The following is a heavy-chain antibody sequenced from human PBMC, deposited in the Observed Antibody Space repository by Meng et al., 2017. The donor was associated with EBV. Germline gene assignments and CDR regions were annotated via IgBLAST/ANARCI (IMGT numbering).Heavy chain of an antibody. CDR2: IYSSGST. V-gene: IGHV4-61*01. Sequence: VRVQGVGPGPVKTPGGPSLTCTCTGCSDSSGSYYWSWIRQPPGKGLEWIGYIYSSGSTNYNPSLKSRVTISVDTSNNQFSLKLSSVPAADTAVYYCARGRDYGDYFWFDPWGQGTLVTVSS. D-gene: IGHD4-17*01. CDR1: GCSDSSGSYY. CDR3: ARGRDYGDYFWFDP. J-gene: IGHJ5*02.